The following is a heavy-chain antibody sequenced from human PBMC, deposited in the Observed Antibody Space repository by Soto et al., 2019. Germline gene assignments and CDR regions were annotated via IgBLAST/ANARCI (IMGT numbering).Heavy chain of an antibody. CDR3: AMGTGTFEY. CDR1: GDSVSSNSAA. D-gene: IGHD1-1*01. V-gene: IGHV6-1*01. J-gene: IGHJ4*02. CDR2: TYYRSKWYN. Sequence: PSQTLSLTCAISGDSVSSNSAAWNWIRQSPSRGLEWLGRTYYRSKWYNDYAGSAKSRIMINADTSKNQYSLQLNSVIPEDTAVYYCAMGTGTFEYWGQGILVTVSS.